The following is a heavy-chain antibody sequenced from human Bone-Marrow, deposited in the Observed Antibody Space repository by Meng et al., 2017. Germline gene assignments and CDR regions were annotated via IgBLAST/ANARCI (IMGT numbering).Heavy chain of an antibody. V-gene: IGHV4-34*01. CDR1: GGSFSGYY. Sequence: SETLSLTCAVYGGSFSGYYWSWIRQPPGKGLEWIGEINHSGSTNYNPSLKSRVTISVDTSKKQFSLKLSSVTAADTAVYYCARAVDKQLWLLNYYYGMDVWGQGNTVNGAS. D-gene: IGHD5-18*01. CDR3: ARAVDKQLWLLNYYYGMDV. CDR2: INHSGST. J-gene: IGHJ6*02.